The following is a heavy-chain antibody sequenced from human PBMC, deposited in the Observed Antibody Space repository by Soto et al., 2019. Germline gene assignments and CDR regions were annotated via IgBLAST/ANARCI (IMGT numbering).Heavy chain of an antibody. CDR1: GYTFTNYA. D-gene: IGHD6-19*01. Sequence: ASVKVSCKASGYTFTNYAVHWARQAPGQRLEWMGWINAGDGNTKFSLNFLGRVTITRDTSASTAYMELSSLRSEDTAVYYCVRDGAVAGNINFDFWGQGTLVTVSS. J-gene: IGHJ4*02. CDR2: INAGDGNT. V-gene: IGHV1-3*01. CDR3: VRDGAVAGNINFDF.